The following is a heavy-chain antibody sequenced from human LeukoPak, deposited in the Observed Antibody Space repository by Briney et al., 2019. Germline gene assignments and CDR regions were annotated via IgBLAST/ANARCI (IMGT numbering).Heavy chain of an antibody. Sequence: DPGRSLRLSCAASGFTFDDYAMHWVRQAPGKGLEWVSDISWNSARVDYAESVKGRFTISRDNSKNTLYLQLSSLRAEDTAVYYCARDVRGPTGFDSSGRDTFDSWGQGTLVAV. CDR3: ARDVRGPTGFDSSGRDTFDS. CDR2: ISWNSARV. V-gene: IGHV3-9*01. D-gene: IGHD3-22*01. J-gene: IGHJ4*02. CDR1: GFTFDDYA.